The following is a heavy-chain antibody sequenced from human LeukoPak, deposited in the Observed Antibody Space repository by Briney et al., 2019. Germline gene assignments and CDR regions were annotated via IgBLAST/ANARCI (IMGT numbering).Heavy chain of an antibody. CDR1: GYTFTGYY. V-gene: IGHV1-2*02. D-gene: IGHD1-1*01. J-gene: IGHJ4*02. CDR3: ARARDLERVWDY. CDR2: INPNSGGT. Sequence: ASVKVSCKASGYTFTGYYMHWVRQAPGQGLEWMGWINPNSGGTNYAQKFLGRVTMTRDTSISTAYMELSRLRSDDTAVYYCARARDLERVWDYWGQGTLVTVSS.